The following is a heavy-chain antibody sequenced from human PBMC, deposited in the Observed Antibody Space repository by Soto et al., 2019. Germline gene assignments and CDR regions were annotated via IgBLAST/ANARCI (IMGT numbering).Heavy chain of an antibody. J-gene: IGHJ1*01. Sequence: SVKVSFKDSGYTFTSYGISWLRQAPGQRLEWMGWISAYDGNTNYTQKLQGRVTMTTDTSKSTAYIELTSLRSDDTAVYYCAREDPRYNWNYDLPHGGQGTLVTVSS. D-gene: IGHD1-7*01. CDR3: AREDPRYNWNYDLPH. CDR1: GYTFTSYG. CDR2: ISAYDGNT. V-gene: IGHV1-18*01.